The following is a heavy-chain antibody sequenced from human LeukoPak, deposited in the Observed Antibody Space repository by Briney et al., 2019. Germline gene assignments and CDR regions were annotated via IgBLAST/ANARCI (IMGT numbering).Heavy chain of an antibody. CDR1: GGSLSSYY. Sequence: LETPSPPRPVSGGSLSSYYWSWVPQPPGKGLGGVGDIYFSGSTNYNPSLKSRVTISVDTSKNQFSLKLSSVTAADTAVYYCAREITMVRGVINLEDWFDPWGQGTLVTVSS. D-gene: IGHD3-10*01. CDR2: IYFSGST. J-gene: IGHJ5*02. V-gene: IGHV4-59*01. CDR3: AREITMVRGVINLEDWFDP.